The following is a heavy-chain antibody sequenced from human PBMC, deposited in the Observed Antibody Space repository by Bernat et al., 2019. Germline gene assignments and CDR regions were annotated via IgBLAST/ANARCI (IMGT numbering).Heavy chain of an antibody. D-gene: IGHD5-18*01. CDR2: ISSSGSTI. V-gene: IGHV3-48*03. CDR3: ARDTDTAMVRDY. Sequence: EVQLVESGGGLVQPGGSLRLSCAASGFTFSSYEMNWVRQAPGEGLEWVSYISSSGSTIYYADSVKGRFTISRDNAKNSLYLQMNSLRAEDTAVYYCARDTDTAMVRDYWGQGTLVTVSS. CDR1: GFTFSSYE. J-gene: IGHJ4*02.